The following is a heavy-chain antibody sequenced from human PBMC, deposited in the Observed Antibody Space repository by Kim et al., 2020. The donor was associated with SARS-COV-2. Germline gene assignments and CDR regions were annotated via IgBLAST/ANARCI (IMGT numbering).Heavy chain of an antibody. CDR2: IKSKTDGGTT. J-gene: IGHJ5*02. CDR3: TDIPDKNDYGDYVNWFDP. CDR1: GFTFSNAW. V-gene: IGHV3-15*01. D-gene: IGHD4-17*01. Sequence: GGSLRLSCAASGFTFSNAWMSWVRQAPGKGLEWVGRIKSKTDGGTTDYAAPVKGRFTISRDDSKNTLYLQMNSLKTEDTAVYYCTDIPDKNDYGDYVNWFDPWGQGTLVTVSS.